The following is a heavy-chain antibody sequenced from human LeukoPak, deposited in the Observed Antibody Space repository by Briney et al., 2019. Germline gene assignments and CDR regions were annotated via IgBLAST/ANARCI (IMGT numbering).Heavy chain of an antibody. CDR1: GFTFSGYY. J-gene: IGHJ4*02. D-gene: IGHD4-17*01. CDR3: AKDGAYIDH. CDR2: ISGSGTYT. Sequence: PGGSLRLSCAASGFTFSGYYMSWIRQGPGKGLEWVSYISGSGTYTNYADSVKGRFTISRDNARNSLYLQMNSLRAEDTAVYYCAKDGAYIDHWGQGTLVTVSS. V-gene: IGHV3-11*05.